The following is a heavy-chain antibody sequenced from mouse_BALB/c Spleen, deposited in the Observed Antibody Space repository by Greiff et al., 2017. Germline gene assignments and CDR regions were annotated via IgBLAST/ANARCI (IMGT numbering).Heavy chain of an antibody. CDR1: GFNIKDYY. CDR3: NVIYDGYWFAY. CDR2: IDPENGDT. J-gene: IGHJ3*01. D-gene: IGHD2-3*01. Sequence: VQLKESGAELVRSGASVKLSCTASGFNIKDYYMHWVKQRPEQGLEWIGWIDPENGDTEYAPKFQGKATMTADTSSNTAYLQLSSLTSEDTAVYYCNVIYDGYWFAYWGQGTLVTVSA. V-gene: IGHV14-4*02.